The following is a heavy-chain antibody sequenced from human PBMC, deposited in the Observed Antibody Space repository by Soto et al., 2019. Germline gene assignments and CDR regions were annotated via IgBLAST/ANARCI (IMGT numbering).Heavy chain of an antibody. Sequence: EVQLVESGGGLVQPGGSLRLSCAASGFTLSDFWMHWVRQAPGKGLVWLSRIKNDGSETDYADSVKGRFIISRDNAKNTLYLQRNNLRGEDTAVYYCARDYHGSGNPWGQGTLVTVSS. V-gene: IGHV3-74*01. D-gene: IGHD3-10*01. CDR1: GFTLSDFW. J-gene: IGHJ5*02. CDR3: ARDYHGSGNP. CDR2: IKNDGSET.